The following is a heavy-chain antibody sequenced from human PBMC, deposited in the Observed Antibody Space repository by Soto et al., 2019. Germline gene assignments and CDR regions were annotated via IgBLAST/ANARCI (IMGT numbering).Heavy chain of an antibody. V-gene: IGHV3-30*18. D-gene: IGHD3-22*01. J-gene: IGHJ6*02. CDR3: AKRRYDSSGYYPNYYYGMDV. CDR1: GFTFSSYG. Sequence: VGSLRLSCAASGFTFSSYGMHWVRQAPGKGLEWVAVISYNGSNKYYADSVKGRFTISRDNSKNTLYLQMNSLRAEDTAVYYCAKRRYDSSGYYPNYYYGMDVWGQGTTVTVSS. CDR2: ISYNGSNK.